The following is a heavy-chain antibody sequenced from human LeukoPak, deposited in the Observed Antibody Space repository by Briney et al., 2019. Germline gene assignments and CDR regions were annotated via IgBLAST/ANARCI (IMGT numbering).Heavy chain of an antibody. CDR3: ARDYYGSGSSYY. CDR1: GFTFSSYG. V-gene: IGHV3-48*04. CDR2: ISSSSSTI. J-gene: IGHJ4*02. Sequence: GGSLRLSCAASGFTFSSYGMNWVRQAPGKGLEWVSYISSSSSTIYYADSVKGRLTISRDNARNSLFLQMNSLRAEDTAVYYCARDYYGSGSSYYWGQGTLVTVSS. D-gene: IGHD3-10*01.